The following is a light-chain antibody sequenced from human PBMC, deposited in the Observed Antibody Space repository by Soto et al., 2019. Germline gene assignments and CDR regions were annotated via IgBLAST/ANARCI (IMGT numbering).Light chain of an antibody. CDR1: SSDVGGYNY. Sequence: QPVLTQPASVSGSPGQSITISCTGTSSDVGGYNYVSWYQQHPGKAPKLMIYEVSNRPSGVSNRFSGSKPGNTASLTISGLQAEDEADYYCNSYTSSSTWVFGGGTKLTVL. CDR3: NSYTSSSTWV. J-gene: IGLJ3*02. V-gene: IGLV2-14*03. CDR2: EVS.